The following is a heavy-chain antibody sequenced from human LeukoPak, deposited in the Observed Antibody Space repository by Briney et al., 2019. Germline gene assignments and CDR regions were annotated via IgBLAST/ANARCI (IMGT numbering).Heavy chain of an antibody. Sequence: GGSLRLSCVASGFTFSSYAMHWVRQAPGKGPEWVAVVSYDGSNKYYADSMKGRFTISRDNAKNTLFLQMNSLRPEDTAVYYCARDQRGYSYVSGDYWGQGTLVTVSS. J-gene: IGHJ4*02. CDR3: ARDQRGYSYVSGDY. V-gene: IGHV3-30*04. CDR1: GFTFSSYA. D-gene: IGHD5-18*01. CDR2: VSYDGSNK.